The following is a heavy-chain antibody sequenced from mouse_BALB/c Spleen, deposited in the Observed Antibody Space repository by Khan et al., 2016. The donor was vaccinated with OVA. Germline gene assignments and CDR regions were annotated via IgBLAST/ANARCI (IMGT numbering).Heavy chain of an antibody. D-gene: IGHD1-1*01. CDR3: ARLAYYHDREGFAY. J-gene: IGHJ3*01. Sequence: EVELVESGGDLVKPEGSLKLSCAASGFTFSTYGMSWVRRTPDKRLVWVATFSSGGSYTYYPDSVQGRFTISRDNAKNTLYLQMSSLKSEDTAMFYCARLAYYHDREGFAYWGQGTLVTVSA. CDR2: FSSGGSYT. CDR1: GFTFSTYG. V-gene: IGHV5-6*01.